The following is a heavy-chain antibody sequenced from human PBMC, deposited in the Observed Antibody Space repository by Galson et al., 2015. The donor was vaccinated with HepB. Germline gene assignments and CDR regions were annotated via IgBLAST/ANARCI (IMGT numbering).Heavy chain of an antibody. J-gene: IGHJ4*02. CDR1: GFTFSSYS. CDR3: ARDPAPGYYDSSGYYERVPGLKGGFDY. Sequence: SLRLSCAASGFTFSSYSMNWVRQAPGKGLEWVSSISSSSSYIYYADSVKGRFTISRDNAKNSLYLQMNSLRAEDTAVYYCARDPAPGYYDSSGYYERVPGLKGGFDYWGQGTLVTVSS. V-gene: IGHV3-21*01. D-gene: IGHD3-22*01. CDR2: ISSSSSYI.